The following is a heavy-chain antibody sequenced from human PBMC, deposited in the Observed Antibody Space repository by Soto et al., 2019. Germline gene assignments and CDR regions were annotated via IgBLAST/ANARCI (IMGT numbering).Heavy chain of an antibody. Sequence: GASVKVSCKASGYTFTNYAMHWVRQAPGQRLEWMGWINAGNGNTKYSQKFQGRATITRDTSASTAYMELSSLRSEDTAVYYCARGGSLYWYFDLSGRGTLVTVSS. CDR3: ARGGSLYWYFDL. CDR2: INAGNGNT. CDR1: GYTFTNYA. J-gene: IGHJ2*01. V-gene: IGHV1-3*01. D-gene: IGHD1-26*01.